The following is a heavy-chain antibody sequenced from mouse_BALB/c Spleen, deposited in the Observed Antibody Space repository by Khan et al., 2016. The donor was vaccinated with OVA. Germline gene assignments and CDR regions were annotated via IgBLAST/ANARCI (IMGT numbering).Heavy chain of an antibody. V-gene: IGHV3-2*02. CDR3: ARDGSRYNYAMDH. CDR1: GCSITSDYA. Sequence: VQLKQSGPGLVKPSQSLSLTCTVTGCSITSDYAWNWIRQFPGNKLEWMGYINYSGSANYNPSLKSRISITRDTSKNQFFLQLKSVTTEDTATYYCARDGSRYNYAMDHWGQGTSVTVSS. J-gene: IGHJ4*01. D-gene: IGHD2-3*01. CDR2: INYSGSA.